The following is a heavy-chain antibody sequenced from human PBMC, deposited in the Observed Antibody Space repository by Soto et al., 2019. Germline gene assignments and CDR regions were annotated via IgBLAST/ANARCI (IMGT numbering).Heavy chain of an antibody. CDR3: ARDPNCGGDCYPDY. D-gene: IGHD2-21*02. CDR2: ISTYNGHT. V-gene: IGHV1-18*01. Sequence: ASVKVSCKASGYTFTNSGISWVRQAPGQGLEWMGWISTYNGHTNYAQNLQGRVTMTTDTSTSTVYMELRSLTSDDTAVYYCARDPNCGGDCYPDYWGKGTLVTVSS. J-gene: IGHJ4*02. CDR1: GYTFTNSG.